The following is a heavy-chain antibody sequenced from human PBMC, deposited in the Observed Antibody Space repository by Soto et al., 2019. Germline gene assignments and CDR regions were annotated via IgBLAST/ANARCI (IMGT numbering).Heavy chain of an antibody. CDR2: IYYSGST. D-gene: IGHD2-2*01. Sequence: SETLSLTCTVSGGSISSYYWSWIRQPPGKGLEWIGYIYYSGSTNYNPSLKSRVTISVETSKNQFSLKLSSVTAADTAVYYCARAKRRVVPAAMSLNPAILLVWFDPWGQGTLVTVSS. J-gene: IGHJ5*02. CDR1: GGSISSYY. CDR3: ARAKRRVVPAAMSLNPAILLVWFDP. V-gene: IGHV4-59*01.